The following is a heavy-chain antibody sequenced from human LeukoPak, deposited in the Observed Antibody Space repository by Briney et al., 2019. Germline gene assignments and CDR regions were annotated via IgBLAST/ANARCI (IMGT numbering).Heavy chain of an antibody. CDR1: GGSFSGYY. Sequence: SETLSLTCAVYGGSFSGYYWSWIRQPPGKGLEWIGEINHSGSTNYNPSLKSRVTISVDTSKNQFSLKLSSVTAADTAVYYCARGSAAEDYWGQGTLVTVSS. D-gene: IGHD6-13*01. J-gene: IGHJ4*02. CDR3: ARGSAAEDY. CDR2: INHSGST. V-gene: IGHV4-34*01.